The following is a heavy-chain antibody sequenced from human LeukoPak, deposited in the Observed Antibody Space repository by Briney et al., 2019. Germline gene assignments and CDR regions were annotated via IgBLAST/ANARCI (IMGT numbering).Heavy chain of an antibody. CDR2: IYYSGST. J-gene: IGHJ5*02. V-gene: IGHV4-59*12. Sequence: SETLSLTCTVSGGSISSYYWSWIRQPPGKGLEWIGYIYYSGSTNYNPSLKSRVTISVDTSKNQFSLKLSSVTAADTAVYYCAREKDIVVVPAAIPIWFDPWGQGTLVTVSS. CDR3: AREKDIVVVPAAIPIWFDP. D-gene: IGHD2-2*02. CDR1: GGSISSYY.